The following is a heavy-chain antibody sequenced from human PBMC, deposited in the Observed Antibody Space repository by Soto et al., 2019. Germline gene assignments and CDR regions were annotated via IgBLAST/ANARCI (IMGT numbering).Heavy chain of an antibody. CDR3: ARESEDLTSNFDY. CDR1: GFTFTRYS. J-gene: IGHJ4*02. V-gene: IGHV3-21*06. CDR2: ISSTTNYI. Sequence: KPWGSLRLSCAASGFTFTRYSMNWVRQAPGKGLEWVSSISSTTNYIYYGDSMKGRFTISRDNAKNSLYLEMNSLRAEDTAVYYCARESEDLTSNFDYWGQGTLVTVSS.